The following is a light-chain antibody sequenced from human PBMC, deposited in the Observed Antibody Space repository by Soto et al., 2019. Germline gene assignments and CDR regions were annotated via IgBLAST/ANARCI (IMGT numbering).Light chain of an antibody. J-gene: IGLJ3*02. CDR1: SSNIGAGYD. Sequence: QSVLTKPPAVSGAPGQRVTISCTGGSSNIGAGYDVHWYQQLPGTAPKLLIYGNSNRPSGVPDRFSGSKSGTSASLAITGYQAEDEADYYCQSYDSSLSGWVFGEGTQIPVL. CDR2: GNS. V-gene: IGLV1-40*01. CDR3: QSYDSSLSGWV.